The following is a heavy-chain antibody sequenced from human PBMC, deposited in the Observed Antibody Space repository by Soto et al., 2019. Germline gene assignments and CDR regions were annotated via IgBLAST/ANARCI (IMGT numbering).Heavy chain of an antibody. D-gene: IGHD6-6*01. V-gene: IGHV4-34*01. CDR2: INHSGST. J-gene: IGHJ5*02. CDR1: GGSFSGYY. CDR3: ARGLKSSSSRWFDP. Sequence: SETLSLTCAVYGGSFSGYYWSWFRQPPGKGLEWIGEINHSGSTNYNPSLKSRVTISVDTSKNQFSLKLSSVTAADTAVYYCARGLKSSSSRWFDPWAQGNLVT.